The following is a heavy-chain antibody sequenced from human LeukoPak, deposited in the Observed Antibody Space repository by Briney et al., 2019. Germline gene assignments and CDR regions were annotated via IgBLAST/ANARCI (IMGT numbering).Heavy chain of an antibody. D-gene: IGHD3-22*01. Sequence: GRSLRLFCAASGFTFSSYGMHWVRQAPGKGLEWVAVIWYDGSNKYYADSVKGRFTISRDNPKNTLYLQMNSLRAEDTAVYHCAREHYNYYDNSGSIDYWGQGTLVTVSS. V-gene: IGHV3-33*01. CDR2: IWYDGSNK. CDR1: GFTFSSYG. J-gene: IGHJ4*02. CDR3: AREHYNYYDNSGSIDY.